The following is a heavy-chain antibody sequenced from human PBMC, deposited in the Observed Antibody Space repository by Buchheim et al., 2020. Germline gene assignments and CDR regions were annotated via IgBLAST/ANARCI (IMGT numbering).Heavy chain of an antibody. CDR3: AGSVPQTTVVTYWYFDL. D-gene: IGHD4-23*01. J-gene: IGHJ2*01. V-gene: IGHV1-69*01. CDR1: GGTFSSYA. CDR2: IIPIFGTA. Sequence: QVQLVQSGAEVKKPGSSVKVSCKASGGTFSSYAISWVRQAPGQGLEWMGGIIPIFGTANHAQKFQGRVTITADESTSTAYMELSSLRSEDTAVYYCAGSVPQTTVVTYWYFDLWGRGTL.